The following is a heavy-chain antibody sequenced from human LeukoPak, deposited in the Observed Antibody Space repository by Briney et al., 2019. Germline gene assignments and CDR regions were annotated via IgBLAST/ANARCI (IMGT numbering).Heavy chain of an antibody. Sequence: GGSLRLSCAASGFTFSSYWMSWVRQAPGKGLEWVANIKQDGSEKYYVDSVKGRFTISRDNAKNSLYLQMNSLRAEDTAVYYCARAYCGGDCYNIAFDIWGQGTMVSVSS. CDR3: ARAYCGGDCYNIAFDI. CDR1: GFTFSSYW. D-gene: IGHD2-21*02. CDR2: IKQDGSEK. J-gene: IGHJ3*02. V-gene: IGHV3-7*01.